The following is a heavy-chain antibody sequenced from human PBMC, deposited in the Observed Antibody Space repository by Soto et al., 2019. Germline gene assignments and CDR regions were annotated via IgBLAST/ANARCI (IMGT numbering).Heavy chain of an antibody. D-gene: IGHD5-12*01. CDR1: GYSFSTYW. CDR2: IYPGDSDT. CDR3: ARHSLATQPGDY. Sequence: GESLKISCKASGYSFSTYWIAWVRQRPGKGLDWMGIIYPGDSDTRYSPSFRGQVTISVDNPIDTAYLEWTTLRASDSAMYYCARHSLATQPGDYWGQGTRVTVSS. J-gene: IGHJ4*02. V-gene: IGHV5-51*01.